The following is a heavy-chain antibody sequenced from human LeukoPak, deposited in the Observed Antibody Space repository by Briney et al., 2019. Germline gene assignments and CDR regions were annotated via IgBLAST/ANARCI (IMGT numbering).Heavy chain of an antibody. J-gene: IGHJ6*02. V-gene: IGHV1-2*02. Sequence: ASVKVSCKASGYTFTGYYIHWVRQAPGQGLEWMGWINPNSGGTNFAQKFQGRVTMTRDTSISTAYMELSRLSSDDTAVYYCAKNRITMVRGDLYYGMDVWGQGTTVTVSS. CDR3: AKNRITMVRGDLYYGMDV. D-gene: IGHD3-10*01. CDR2: INPNSGGT. CDR1: GYTFTGYY.